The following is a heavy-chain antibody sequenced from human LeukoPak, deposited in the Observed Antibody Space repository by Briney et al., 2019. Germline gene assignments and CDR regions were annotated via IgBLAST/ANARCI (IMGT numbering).Heavy chain of an antibody. V-gene: IGHV4-39*01. D-gene: IGHD4-17*01. CDR3: ARQRYGAEWFDP. CDR2: IYYRGST. CDR1: GGSISSTSYY. Sequence: SETLPLTCTVSGGSISSTSYYWGWIRQPPGKGLEWIGSIYYRGSTYYNPPLKSRVTISVDTHKNQFSLTLSSVTAADTAVYYCARQRYGAEWFDPWGQGTLVTVSS. J-gene: IGHJ5*02.